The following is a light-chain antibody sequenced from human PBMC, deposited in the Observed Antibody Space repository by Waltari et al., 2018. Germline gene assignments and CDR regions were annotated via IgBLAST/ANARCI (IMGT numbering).Light chain of an antibody. Sequence: QSVLTQPPSVSGAPGQRVTISCTGNSSNIGAGFDVNWYQQFPETAPKLLIYGNNNRPSGVPDRFSGSKSATSASLAITGLQAEDEADYYCQSYDRLSACVFGGGTRMTVL. CDR1: SSNIGAGFD. CDR3: QSYDRLSACV. J-gene: IGLJ3*02. CDR2: GNN. V-gene: IGLV1-40*01.